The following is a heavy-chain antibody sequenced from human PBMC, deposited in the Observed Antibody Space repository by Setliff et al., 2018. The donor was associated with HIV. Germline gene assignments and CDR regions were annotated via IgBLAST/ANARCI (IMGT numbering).Heavy chain of an antibody. D-gene: IGHD6-13*01. CDR1: GFTFSSYA. V-gene: IGHV3-23*01. CDR2: ISGSGGTT. Sequence: PGGSLRLSCAASGFTFSSYAMSWVRQAPGKGLEWVSVISGSGGTTYYADSVKGRFTISRDNSKNTVFLQMNSLRGEDTAVYYSARYRAAAVTWYFDLWGRGTLVTVSS. CDR3: ARYRAAAVTWYFDL. J-gene: IGHJ2*01.